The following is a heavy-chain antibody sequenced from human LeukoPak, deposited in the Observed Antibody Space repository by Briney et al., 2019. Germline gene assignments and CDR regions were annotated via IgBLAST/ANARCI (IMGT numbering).Heavy chain of an antibody. Sequence: PGGSLRLSCAASGFTFSSYGMHWVRQAPGKGLEWVAVIWYDGSNKYYADSVKGRFTISRDNAKNSLYLQMNSLRAEDTAVYYCANELSRGYYDSSGYGGNYWGQGTLVTVSS. CDR3: ANELSRGYYDSSGYGGNY. D-gene: IGHD3-22*01. CDR1: GFTFSSYG. CDR2: IWYDGSNK. V-gene: IGHV3-33*03. J-gene: IGHJ4*02.